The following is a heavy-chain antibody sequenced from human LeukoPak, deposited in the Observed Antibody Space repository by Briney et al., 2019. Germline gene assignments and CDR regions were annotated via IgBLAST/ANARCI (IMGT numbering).Heavy chain of an antibody. V-gene: IGHV1-3*01. CDR1: GYTFTSYA. CDR3: ARGCFGVVIDY. Sequence: ASVKVSCKASGYTFTSYAMHWVRQAPGQRLEWMGWINAGNGNTKYSQKFQGRVTMTRDTSISTAYMELSRLRSDDTAVYYCARGCFGVVIDYWGQGTLVTVSS. D-gene: IGHD3-3*01. CDR2: INAGNGNT. J-gene: IGHJ4*02.